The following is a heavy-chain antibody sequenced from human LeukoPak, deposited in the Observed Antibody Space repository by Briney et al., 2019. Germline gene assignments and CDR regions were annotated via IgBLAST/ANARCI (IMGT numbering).Heavy chain of an antibody. V-gene: IGHV1-2*02. CDR3: AGPPLLDTAEDAFDI. CDR1: GYTFTDYY. CDR2: INPNSADT. Sequence: GASVKVSCKASGYTFTDYYIHWVRQAPGQGLEWLGWINPNSADTYYAQNFQGRVTMTRNTSITTACMELNNLRSDDTAVYYCAGPPLLDTAEDAFDIWGQGTLVTVSS. D-gene: IGHD3/OR15-3a*01. J-gene: IGHJ3*02.